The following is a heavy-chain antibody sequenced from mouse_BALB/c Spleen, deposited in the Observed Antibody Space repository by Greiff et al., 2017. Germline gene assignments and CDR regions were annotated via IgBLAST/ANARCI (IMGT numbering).Heavy chain of an antibody. Sequence: EVQGVESGGGLVQPGGSRKLSCAASGFTFSSFGMHWVRQAPEKGLEWVAYISSGSSTIYYADTVKGRFTISRDNPKNTLFLQMTSLRSEDTAMYYCARGGYYVGPFDYWGQGTTLTVSS. D-gene: IGHD2-3*01. CDR3: ARGGYYVGPFDY. V-gene: IGHV5-17*02. J-gene: IGHJ2*01. CDR1: GFTFSSFG. CDR2: ISSGSSTI.